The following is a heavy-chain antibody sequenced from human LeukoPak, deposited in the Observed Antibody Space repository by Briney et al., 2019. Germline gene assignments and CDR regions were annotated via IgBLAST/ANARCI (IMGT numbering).Heavy chain of an antibody. Sequence: ASVKVSCKVSGYTLTELSMHWVRQAPGKGLEWMGGFDPEDGETIYAQKFQGRVTMTEDTSTDTAYMEQSSLRSEDTAVYYCATSYLGTQTLWFGELFIWGQGTLVTVSS. CDR2: FDPEDGET. D-gene: IGHD3-10*01. J-gene: IGHJ4*02. CDR1: GYTLTELS. CDR3: ATSYLGTQTLWFGELFI. V-gene: IGHV1-24*01.